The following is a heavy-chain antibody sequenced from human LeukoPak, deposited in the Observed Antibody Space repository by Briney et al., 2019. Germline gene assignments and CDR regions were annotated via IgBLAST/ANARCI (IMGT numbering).Heavy chain of an antibody. J-gene: IGHJ4*02. V-gene: IGHV3-74*01. CDR1: GFTFSSYW. CDR3: ATSRTFDY. D-gene: IGHD2-8*01. CDR2: INSDGSST. Sequence: GGSLRLSCAASGFTFSSYWMHWVRQAPGKGLVWVSHINSDGSSTNYADSVKGRFTISRDNAKNMVYLQMNSLRAEDTAVYYCATSRTFDYWGQGTLVTVSS.